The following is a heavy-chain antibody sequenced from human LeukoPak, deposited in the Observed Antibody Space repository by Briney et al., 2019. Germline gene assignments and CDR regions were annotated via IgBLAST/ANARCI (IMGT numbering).Heavy chain of an antibody. CDR1: GFTFSSYW. J-gene: IGHJ6*04. D-gene: IGHD3-10*01. Sequence: GGSLRLSCAASGFTFSSYWMSWVRQAPGKGLEWVANIKQDGSEKYYVDSVKGRFTISRGNAKNSLYLQMNSLRAEDTAVYYCARDHITMVRGVNYYYGMDVWGKGTTVTVSS. CDR3: ARDHITMVRGVNYYYGMDV. V-gene: IGHV3-7*03. CDR2: IKQDGSEK.